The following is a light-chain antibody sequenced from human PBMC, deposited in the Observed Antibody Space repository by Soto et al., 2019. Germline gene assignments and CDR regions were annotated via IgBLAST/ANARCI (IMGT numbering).Light chain of an antibody. V-gene: IGLV1-44*01. Sequence: QSVLTQPPSASGTPGQRVTISCSGSTSNIGSNTVNWYQQLPGTAPKLLMYSNNQRPSGVPDRFSDSKSGTSASLAISRLQSEDEADYYCAAWDDSLNGVLFGGGTKLTVL. CDR3: AAWDDSLNGVL. CDR2: SNN. J-gene: IGLJ3*02. CDR1: TSNIGSNT.